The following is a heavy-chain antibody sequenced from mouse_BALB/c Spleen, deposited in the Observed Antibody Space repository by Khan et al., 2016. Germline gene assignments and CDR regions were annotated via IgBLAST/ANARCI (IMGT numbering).Heavy chain of an antibody. Sequence: EVQLQESGPGLVKPSQSLSLTCSVIGYSITSGYYWNWIRQFPGNKLEWMGYISYDGNNNYNPSLKNRISITRDTSKNQFFLKLNSVTTEDTATYYCAIRYYGSHYCYYAMAYWGQGTSVTVSS. D-gene: IGHD1-1*01. CDR1: GYSITSGYY. CDR3: AIRYYGSHYCYYAMAY. CDR2: ISYDGNN. V-gene: IGHV3-6*02. J-gene: IGHJ4*01.